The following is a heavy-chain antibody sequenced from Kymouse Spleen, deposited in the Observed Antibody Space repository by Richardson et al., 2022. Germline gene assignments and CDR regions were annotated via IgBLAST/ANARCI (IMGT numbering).Heavy chain of an antibody. CDR3: TTYYYGSGRTYYYGMDV. J-gene: IGHJ6*02. CDR1: GFTFSNAW. Sequence: EVQLVESGGGLVKPGGSLRLSCAASGFTFSNAWMSWVRQAPGKGLEWVGRIKSKTDGGTTDYAAPVKGRFTISRDDSKNTLYLQMNSLKTEDTAVYYCTTYYYGSGRTYYYGMDVWGQGTTVTVSS. V-gene: IGHV3-15*01. D-gene: IGHD3-10*01. CDR2: IKSKTDGGTT.